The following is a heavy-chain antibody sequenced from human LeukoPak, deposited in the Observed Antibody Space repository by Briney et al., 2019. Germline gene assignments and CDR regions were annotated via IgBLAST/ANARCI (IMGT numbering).Heavy chain of an antibody. CDR1: GYTFTGYY. V-gene: IGHV1-2*02. D-gene: IGHD6-6*01. J-gene: IGHJ6*03. CDR2: INSNSGGT. Sequence: ASVKVSCKASGYTFTGYYMHWVRQAPGQGLEWMGWINSNSGGTNYAQEFQGRVNMTRDTSTPKAYMELNRLRSDDTAVYYCARVRRPEYSSSSYYYYMDVWGKGTTVTVSS. CDR3: ARVRRPEYSSSSYYYYMDV.